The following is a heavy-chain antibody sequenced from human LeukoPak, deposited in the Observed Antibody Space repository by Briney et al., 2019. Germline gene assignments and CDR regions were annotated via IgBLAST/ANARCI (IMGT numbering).Heavy chain of an antibody. CDR1: GRSFSSYY. V-gene: IGHV4-34*01. Sequence: AETLSLTCAVFGRSFSSYYWSWIRQPPGKGLQWIGEIKHSGSTNYNPSLKSRVTISVDTSKNQFSLKLSSVTAADTAVYYWARGVVRGLWDYGMDVWGKGTTVTVSS. J-gene: IGHJ6*04. D-gene: IGHD3-10*01. CDR3: ARGVVRGLWDYGMDV. CDR2: IKHSGST.